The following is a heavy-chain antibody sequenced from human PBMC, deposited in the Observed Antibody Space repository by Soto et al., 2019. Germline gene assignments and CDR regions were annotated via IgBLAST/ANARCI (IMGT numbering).Heavy chain of an antibody. Sequence: QVQLVQSGAEVKKPGASVKVSCKASGYTFTSYAMHWVRQAPGQRLEWMGWINAGNGNTKYSQKFQGRVTITRDTXAXTAYMELSSLRSEDTAVYYCARVPYCSGGSCYSFDYWGQGTLVTVSS. J-gene: IGHJ4*02. D-gene: IGHD2-15*01. CDR2: INAGNGNT. CDR1: GYTFTSYA. CDR3: ARVPYCSGGSCYSFDY. V-gene: IGHV1-3*01.